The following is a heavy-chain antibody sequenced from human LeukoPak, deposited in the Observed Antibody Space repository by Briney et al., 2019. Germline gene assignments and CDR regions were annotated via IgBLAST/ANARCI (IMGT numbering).Heavy chain of an antibody. CDR3: ARVQGYCSSTSCLALDY. Sequence: GRSLRLSCAASGFTFSSYAMHWVRQAPGKGLEWVAVISYDGSNKYYADSVKGRFTISRDNSKNTLYLQMNSLRAEDTAVYYCARVQGYCSSTSCLALDYWGQGTLVTVSS. CDR1: GFTFSSYA. CDR2: ISYDGSNK. J-gene: IGHJ4*02. V-gene: IGHV3-30-3*01. D-gene: IGHD2-2*01.